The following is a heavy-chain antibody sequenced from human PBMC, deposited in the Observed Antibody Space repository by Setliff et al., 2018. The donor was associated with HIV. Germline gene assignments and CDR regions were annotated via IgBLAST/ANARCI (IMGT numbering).Heavy chain of an antibody. V-gene: IGHV3-11*04. CDR3: APRFDP. J-gene: IGHJ5*02. CDR2: ISSSGSTI. Sequence: LSLTCALYGGSFSDYYMSWIRQAPGKGLEWVSFISSSGSTIFYADSVKGRFTISRDNAKNSPYLQMNSLRAEDTAVYYCAPRFDPWGQGTLVTVSS. CDR1: GGSFSDYY.